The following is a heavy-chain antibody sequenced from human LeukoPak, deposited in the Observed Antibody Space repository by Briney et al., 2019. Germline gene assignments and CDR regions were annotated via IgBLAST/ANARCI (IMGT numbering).Heavy chain of an antibody. CDR1: GGSISSSSYY. J-gene: IGHJ4*02. CDR3: ARDQAFRAYSSGWSITDY. D-gene: IGHD6-19*01. V-gene: IGHV4-39*01. CDR2: IYYSGST. Sequence: SETLSLTCTVSGGSISSSSYYWGWIRQPPGKGLEWIGSIYYSGSTYYNPSLKSRVTISVDASKNQFSLKLNSVTAADTAVYYCARDQAFRAYSSGWSITDYWGQGTLVTVSS.